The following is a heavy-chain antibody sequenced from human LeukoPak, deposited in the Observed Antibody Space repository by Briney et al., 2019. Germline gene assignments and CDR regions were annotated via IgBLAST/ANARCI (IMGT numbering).Heavy chain of an antibody. Sequence: GGSLRLSCAASGFTFSNAWMSWVRQAPGKGLVWVSRINSDGSSTTYADSVKGRFTISRDNAKNTLYLQMNSLRAEDTAVYYCARAGDDYYDSSGYYHNDYWGQGTLVTVSS. CDR3: ARAGDDYYDSSGYYHNDY. CDR1: GFTFSNAW. CDR2: INSDGSST. D-gene: IGHD3-22*01. J-gene: IGHJ4*02. V-gene: IGHV3-74*01.